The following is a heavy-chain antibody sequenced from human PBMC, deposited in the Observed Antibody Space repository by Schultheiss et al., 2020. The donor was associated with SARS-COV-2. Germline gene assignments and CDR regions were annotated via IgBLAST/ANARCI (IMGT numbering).Heavy chain of an antibody. CDR2: IYYSGST. CDR1: GGSISSSSYY. D-gene: IGHD2-15*01. Sequence: SETLSLTCTVSGGSISSSSYYWGWIRQPPGKGLEWIGSIYYSGSTYYNPSLKSRVTIFVDPSKNQFSLKLSSVTAADTAVYYCASRIGFCSGGRCQGFDPWGQGTLVTVSS. CDR3: ASRIGFCSGGRCQGFDP. V-gene: IGHV4-39*01. J-gene: IGHJ5*02.